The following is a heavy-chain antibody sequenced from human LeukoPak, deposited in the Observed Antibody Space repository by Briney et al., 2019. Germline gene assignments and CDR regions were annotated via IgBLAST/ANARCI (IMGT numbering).Heavy chain of an antibody. V-gene: IGHV3-53*01. J-gene: IGHJ4*02. Sequence: PGGSLRLSCAASGFTVSSNYMSCVRQAPGKGLEWVSVVYSGGSTYYADSVKGRFTISRDNSKNTLYLQMNSLRAADTAVYYCARDLAFGYWGQGTLVTVSS. CDR1: GFTVSSNY. CDR2: VYSGGST. CDR3: ARDLAFGY. D-gene: IGHD3-16*01.